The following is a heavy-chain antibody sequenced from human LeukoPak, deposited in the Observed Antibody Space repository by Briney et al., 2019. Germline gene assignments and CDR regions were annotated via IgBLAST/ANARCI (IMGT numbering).Heavy chain of an antibody. CDR1: GGTFSSYA. J-gene: IGHJ4*02. CDR2: IIPIFGTA. CDR3: ARGRRRYCSGGSCSNYYFDY. Sequence: RASVKVSCKASGGTFSSYAISWVRQAPGQGLEWMGGIIPIFGTANYAQKFQGRVTITTDESTSTAYMELSSLRSEDTAVYYCARGRRRYCSGGSCSNYYFDYWGQGTLVTVSS. D-gene: IGHD2-15*01. V-gene: IGHV1-69*05.